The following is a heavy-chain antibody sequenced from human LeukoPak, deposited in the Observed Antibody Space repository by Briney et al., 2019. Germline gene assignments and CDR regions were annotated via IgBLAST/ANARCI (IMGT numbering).Heavy chain of an antibody. D-gene: IGHD3-22*01. Sequence: GGSLRLSCAASGFTFSSYAMHWVRQAPGKGLEWVAVISYDGSNKYYADSVKGRFTISRDNSKNTLYLQMSSLRAEDTAVYYCASHDYYDSSGYYPGAFDIWGQGTMVTVSS. CDR2: ISYDGSNK. CDR1: GFTFSSYA. J-gene: IGHJ3*02. V-gene: IGHV3-30-3*01. CDR3: ASHDYYDSSGYYPGAFDI.